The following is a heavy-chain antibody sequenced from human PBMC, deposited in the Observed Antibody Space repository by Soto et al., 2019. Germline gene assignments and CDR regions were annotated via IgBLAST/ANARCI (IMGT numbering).Heavy chain of an antibody. CDR3: ARSGIAAAGTQIHYHFDY. CDR2: IIPIFGTA. Sequence: QVQLVQSGAEVKKPGSSVKVSCKASGGTFSSYAISWVRQAPGQGLEWMGGIIPIFGTANYAQKFQGRVTITADESTSTAYMELSSLRSEDTAVYYCARSGIAAAGTQIHYHFDYWGQGTLVTVSS. D-gene: IGHD6-13*01. V-gene: IGHV1-69*01. CDR1: GGTFSSYA. J-gene: IGHJ4*02.